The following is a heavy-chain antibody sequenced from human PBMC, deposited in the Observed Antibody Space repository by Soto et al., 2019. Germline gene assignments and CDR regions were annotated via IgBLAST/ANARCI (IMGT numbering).Heavy chain of an antibody. Sequence: EASVKVSCKASGGTFSNHTISWVRQAPGQGLEWMGRIIPILNIANYAQKFEGRVTITADKSTSTAYMELSSLRSEDTAVYYCAREWRRIVVVVAAVRDAFDIWGQGTMVTVSS. J-gene: IGHJ3*02. CDR3: AREWRRIVVVVAAVRDAFDI. D-gene: IGHD2-15*01. CDR2: IIPILNIA. V-gene: IGHV1-69*04. CDR1: GGTFSNHT.